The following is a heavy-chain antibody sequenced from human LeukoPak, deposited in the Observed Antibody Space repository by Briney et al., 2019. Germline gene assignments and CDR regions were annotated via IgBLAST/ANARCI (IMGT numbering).Heavy chain of an antibody. J-gene: IGHJ4*02. CDR3: ARVRIGGTYYYDSSGYFDY. Sequence: SETLSLTCAVYGGSFSGYYWGWIRQPPGKGLEWIGSIYYSGSTYYNPSLKSRVTISVDTSKNQFSLKLSSVTAADTAVYYCARVRIGGTYYYDSSGYFDYWGQGTLVTVSS. D-gene: IGHD3-22*01. V-gene: IGHV4-39*07. CDR1: GGSFSGYY. CDR2: IYYSGST.